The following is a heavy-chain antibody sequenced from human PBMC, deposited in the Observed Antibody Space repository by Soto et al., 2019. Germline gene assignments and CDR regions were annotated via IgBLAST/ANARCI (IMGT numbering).Heavy chain of an antibody. CDR1: GFTFRDYS. J-gene: IGHJ4*02. CDR3: ARVKMGALSIAVY. CDR2: ISESSDTI. D-gene: IGHD3-16*02. V-gene: IGHV3-48*01. Sequence: GGSRRLSCTASGFTFRDYSMDWVRQTPGKGLEWLSYISESSDTIYYADSVKGRFTISRDNAKNLLFLQMSSLRGVYTAVYYCARVKMGALSIAVYWGQGT.